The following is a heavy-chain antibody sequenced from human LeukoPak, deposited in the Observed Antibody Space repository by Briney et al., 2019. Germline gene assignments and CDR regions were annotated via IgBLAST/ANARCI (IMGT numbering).Heavy chain of an antibody. J-gene: IGHJ4*02. CDR2: IKKDGSEK. CDR1: GFTFNNYW. CDR3: ARAGSPGSIDY. Sequence: GGSLRLSREASGFTFNNYWMNWVRQTPGKGLEWVAIIKKDGSEKFYVDSVKGRFAISRDNAKNSLYLEVNSLRAEDTAVYYCARAGSPGSIDYWGQGTLLTVSS. V-gene: IGHV3-7*04. D-gene: IGHD1-14*01.